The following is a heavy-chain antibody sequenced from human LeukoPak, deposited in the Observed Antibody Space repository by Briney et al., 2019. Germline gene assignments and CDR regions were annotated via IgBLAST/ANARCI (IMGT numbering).Heavy chain of an antibody. D-gene: IGHD5-12*01. CDR2: SYNSGTT. CDR1: GGSISSHQ. V-gene: IGHV4-59*11. Sequence: SETLSLTCTVSGGSISSHQWSWIRQPPGKGLEWMGHSYNSGTTNYNPSLKSRVTISVDTSKNQFTLKLTSVTAADTAVYYCARDGGYDFWFDAWGQGTLVIVSS. J-gene: IGHJ5*02. CDR3: ARDGGYDFWFDA.